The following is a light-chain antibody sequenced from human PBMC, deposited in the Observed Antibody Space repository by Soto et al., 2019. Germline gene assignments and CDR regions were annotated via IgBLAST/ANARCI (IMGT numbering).Light chain of an antibody. CDR2: LGS. CDR1: QILLHSNVYNY. J-gene: IGKJ5*01. Sequence: MLMTQSPLSLPVTPGEPSSISCMSRQILLHSNVYNYLDWYLQKPGQSPQLLIYLGSNRSSGVPDRFSGSGSGTDFTLKISRVEAEDVGVYYCMQALQTPFTFGQGTRLEI. CDR3: MQALQTPFT. V-gene: IGKV2-28*01.